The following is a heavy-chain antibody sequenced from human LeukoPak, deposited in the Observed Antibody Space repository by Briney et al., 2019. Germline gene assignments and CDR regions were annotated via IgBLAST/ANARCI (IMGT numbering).Heavy chain of an antibody. D-gene: IGHD1-26*01. J-gene: IGHJ4*02. CDR3: ARSAVGTSCCTAVDY. CDR1: GFTFSTYA. Sequence: PGGSLRLSCAASGFTFSTYAVTWVCQAPGKGLEWVSGISTSGDRTYYADSVKGRFTISRDNSKNTLYLQMNSLRAEDTAEYYCARSAVGTSCCTAVDYWGQGTLVTVSS. V-gene: IGHV3-23*01. CDR2: ISTSGDRT.